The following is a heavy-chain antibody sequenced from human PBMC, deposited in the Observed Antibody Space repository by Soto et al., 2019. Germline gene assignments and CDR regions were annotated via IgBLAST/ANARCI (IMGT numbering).Heavy chain of an antibody. J-gene: IGHJ6*02. CDR2: IYYSGST. D-gene: IGHD3-3*01. CDR3: ARWGSITILGVVSENYGMDV. Sequence: SETLSLTCTVSGGSISSGDYYWSWIRQPPGKGLEWIGYIYYSGSTYYNPSLKSRVTISVDTSKNQFSLKLSSVTAADTAVYYCARWGSITILGVVSENYGMDVWGQGTTVTVSS. V-gene: IGHV4-30-4*01. CDR1: GGSISSGDYY.